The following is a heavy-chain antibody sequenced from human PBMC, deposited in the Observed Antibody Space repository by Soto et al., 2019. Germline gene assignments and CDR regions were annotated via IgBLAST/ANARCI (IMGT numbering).Heavy chain of an antibody. J-gene: IGHJ4*02. Sequence: QVQLVQSATEVVKPGASVRVSCKASGYVFTGWGISWVRQVPGQGLEWVGWVSAYDGATRYSEKLQGRISVTRDKSMSTVYMDLTNLRSDDAAVYYCARDRAGLLEFWGQGTLVTVSS. CDR3: ARDRAGLLEF. CDR1: GYVFTGWG. CDR2: VSAYDGAT. V-gene: IGHV1-18*01. D-gene: IGHD3-10*01.